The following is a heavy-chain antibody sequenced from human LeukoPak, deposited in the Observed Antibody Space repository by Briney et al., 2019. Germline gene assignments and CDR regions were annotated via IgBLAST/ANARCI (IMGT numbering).Heavy chain of an antibody. CDR3: ARASCGGDCYSDYYYYGMDV. CDR1: GYTFTSYG. Sequence: ASVKVSCKASGYTFTSYGISWVRQAPGQGLEWMGWISAYNGNTNYAQKLQGRVTMTTDTSTSTAYMELSSLRSEDTAVYYCARASCGGDCYSDYYYYGMDVWGQGTTVTVSS. CDR2: ISAYNGNT. D-gene: IGHD2-21*02. V-gene: IGHV1-18*01. J-gene: IGHJ6*02.